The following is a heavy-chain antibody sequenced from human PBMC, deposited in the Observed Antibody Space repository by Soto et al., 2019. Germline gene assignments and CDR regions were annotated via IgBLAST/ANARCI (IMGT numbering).Heavy chain of an antibody. D-gene: IGHD3-10*01. V-gene: IGHV1-69*13. J-gene: IGHJ4*02. Sequence: ASVKVSCKASGGTFSSYAISWVRQAPGQGLEWMGGIIPIFGTANYAQKFQGRVTITADESTSTAYMELSSLRSEDTAVYYCASSPPATMVRGVTLLFDYWGQGTLVTVSS. CDR1: GGTFSSYA. CDR3: ASSPPATMVRGVTLLFDY. CDR2: IIPIFGTA.